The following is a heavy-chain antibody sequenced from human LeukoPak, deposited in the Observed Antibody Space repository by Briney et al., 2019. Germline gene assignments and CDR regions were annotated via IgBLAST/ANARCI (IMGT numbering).Heavy chain of an antibody. CDR3: SRYSSSWYNDY. V-gene: IGHV4-59*01. D-gene: IGHD6-13*01. Sequence: SETLSLTCTVSAGSISGYYRSWIRQPPGKGLEWIGCIHYSGRTNYNPSLNSRLTMSVDTSKNQFSLRLSSVTAADTAMYYCSRYSSSWYNDYWGQGTLVTVSS. CDR2: IHYSGRT. J-gene: IGHJ4*02. CDR1: AGSISGYY.